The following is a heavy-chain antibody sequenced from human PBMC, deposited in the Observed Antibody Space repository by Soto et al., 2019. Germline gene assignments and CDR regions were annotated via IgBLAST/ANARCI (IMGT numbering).Heavy chain of an antibody. V-gene: IGHV3-30*18. CDR3: AKTYCGGDCYYKPSFDY. CDR2: ISYDGSNK. CDR1: GFTFSSYG. Sequence: PGGSLRLSCAASGFTFSSYGMHWVRQAPGKGLEWVAVISYDGSNKYYADSVKGRFTISRDNSKNTLYLQMNSLRAEDTAVYYCAKTYCGGDCYYKPSFDYWGQGTLVTVSS. D-gene: IGHD2-21*02. J-gene: IGHJ4*02.